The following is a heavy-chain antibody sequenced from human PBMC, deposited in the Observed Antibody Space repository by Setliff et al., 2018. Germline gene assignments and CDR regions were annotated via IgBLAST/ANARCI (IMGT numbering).Heavy chain of an antibody. Sequence: VSCKASGYTFNNYGVTWVRQAPGQGLEWMGWVTIYNGNTKYAQNLQSRLTLTTDISTSTAYMELGSLTTDDTAVYYCARVESMVRGKSILRHFDYWGQGIQVTVSS. J-gene: IGHJ4*02. CDR1: GYTFNNYG. CDR2: VTIYNGNT. CDR3: ARVESMVRGKSILRHFDY. D-gene: IGHD3-10*01. V-gene: IGHV1-18*01.